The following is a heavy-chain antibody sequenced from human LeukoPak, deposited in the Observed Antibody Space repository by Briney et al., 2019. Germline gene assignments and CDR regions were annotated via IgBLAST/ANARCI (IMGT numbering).Heavy chain of an antibody. Sequence: PSETLSLTCTVSGGSISSSSYYWGWIRQPPGKGLEWIGSIYYSGSTYYNPSLKSRVTISVDTSKNQFSLKLSSVTAADTAAYYCASHRVGATAFYYFDYWGQGTLVTVSS. CDR1: GGSISSSSYY. J-gene: IGHJ4*02. CDR3: ASHRVGATAFYYFDY. D-gene: IGHD1-26*01. V-gene: IGHV4-39*01. CDR2: IYYSGST.